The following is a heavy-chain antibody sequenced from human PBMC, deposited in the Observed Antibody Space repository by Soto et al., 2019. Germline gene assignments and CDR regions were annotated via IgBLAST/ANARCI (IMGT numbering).Heavy chain of an antibody. V-gene: IGHV1-3*05. D-gene: IGHD4-17*01. CDR2: INAGKGNT. J-gene: IGHJ4*02. CDR3: ASESYGGEFDY. CDR1: GYTFTSYA. Sequence: QVQLVQSGAEEKKPGASVKVSCKASGYTFTSYAMHWVRQAPGQRLEWMGWINAGKGNTKYSQKFQGRGTITRDTSASTAYMELSSLRSEDTAVYYCASESYGGEFDYWGQGTLVTVSS.